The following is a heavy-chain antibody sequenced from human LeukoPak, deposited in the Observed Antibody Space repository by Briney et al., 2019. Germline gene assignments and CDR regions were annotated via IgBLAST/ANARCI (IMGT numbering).Heavy chain of an antibody. CDR3: ATLTTVVTAYYFDY. CDR1: GGSISSGDYY. J-gene: IGHJ4*02. Sequence: ASQTLSLTCTVSGGSISSGDYYWSWIRQPPGKGLEWIGYIYYSGSTYYNPSLKSRVTISVDTSKNQFSLKLSSVTAADTAVYYCATLTTVVTAYYFDYWGQGTLVTVSS. CDR2: IYYSGST. D-gene: IGHD4-23*01. V-gene: IGHV4-30-4*08.